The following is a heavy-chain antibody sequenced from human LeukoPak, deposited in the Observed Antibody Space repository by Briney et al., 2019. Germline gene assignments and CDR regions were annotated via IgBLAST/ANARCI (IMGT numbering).Heavy chain of an antibody. D-gene: IGHD3-3*01. CDR2: IVVGSSNT. J-gene: IGHJ6*03. CDR3: AATSVYYDFWSGYSGHYYYMDV. V-gene: IGHV1-58*02. Sequence: GTSVKVSCKASGFTFTSSAMQWVRQARGQRFEWIGWIVVGSSNTNYAQKFQERVTITRDMSTSTAYMELSSLRSEDTAVYYCAATSVYYDFWSGYSGHYYYMDVWGKGTTVTVSS. CDR1: GFTFTSSA.